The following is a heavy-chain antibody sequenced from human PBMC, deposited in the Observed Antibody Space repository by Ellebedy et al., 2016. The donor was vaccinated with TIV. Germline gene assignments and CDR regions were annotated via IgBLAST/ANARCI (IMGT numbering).Heavy chain of an antibody. CDR1: GFTFSSPG. Sequence: PAGSLRLSCAASGFTFSSPGMQCVRQAPGKGLEWVAVIWDDGSKKKYADSVKGRFTISRDNSKHTLYLQMNSLRAEDTAVYYCAKEAWDGDYYFDYWGQGILVTVSS. CDR2: IWDDGSKK. CDR3: AKEAWDGDYYFDY. D-gene: IGHD4-17*01. J-gene: IGHJ4*02. V-gene: IGHV3-33*06.